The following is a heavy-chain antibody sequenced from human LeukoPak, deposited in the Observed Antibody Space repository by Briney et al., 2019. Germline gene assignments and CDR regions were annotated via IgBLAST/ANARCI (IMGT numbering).Heavy chain of an antibody. Sequence: GGSLRLSCAVSGITLSNYGMSWVRQAPGKGLEWVAGISGSGGRTNYADAVKGRFTISRDNAKNTLFLQMNSLRVEDTAVYFCAKRGVVIRVILVGFHKEAYYFDSWGQAALVTVSS. CDR1: GITLSNYG. V-gene: IGHV3-23*01. CDR3: AKRGVVIRVILVGFHKEAYYFDS. CDR2: ISGSGGRT. D-gene: IGHD3-22*01. J-gene: IGHJ4*02.